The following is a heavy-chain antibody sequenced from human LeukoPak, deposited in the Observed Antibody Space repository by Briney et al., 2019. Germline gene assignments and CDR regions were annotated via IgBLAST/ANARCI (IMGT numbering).Heavy chain of an antibody. CDR1: GFSLSDHH. Sequence: PGGSLRLSCAASGFSLSDHHMSWVRRAPGKGREWLAYISRDGNIIVYADSVKGRFTISRDNAKQSVYLEMKSLRPEDTAVYYCARYVLLMDYWGQGTLVTVSS. D-gene: IGHD3-16*01. V-gene: IGHV3-11*01. CDR3: ARYVLLMDY. CDR2: ISRDGNII. J-gene: IGHJ4*02.